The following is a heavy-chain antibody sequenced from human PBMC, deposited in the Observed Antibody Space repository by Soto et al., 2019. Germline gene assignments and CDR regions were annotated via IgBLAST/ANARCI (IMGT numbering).Heavy chain of an antibody. V-gene: IGHV1-8*01. CDR3: ACGGSSDEAFDI. CDR2: MNPNRGTT. CDR1: GYTFTSRD. Sequence: QEQLVQSGAEVKKPGASVRVSCKASGYTFTSRDINWARQATGQGLEWMGWMNPNRGTTGHAQKLQGRITMTRKTSISTAYMELISLGSEDTAVYYCACGGSSDEAFDIWGQGTMVTVSS. J-gene: IGHJ3*02. D-gene: IGHD2-2*01.